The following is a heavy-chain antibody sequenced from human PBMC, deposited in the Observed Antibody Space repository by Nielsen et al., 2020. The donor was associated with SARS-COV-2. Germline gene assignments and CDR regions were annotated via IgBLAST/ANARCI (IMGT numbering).Heavy chain of an antibody. CDR3: ARAYCDSTTCYRHAFDI. CDR2: IIPIFGTA. CDR1: GGTFSSYA. V-gene: IGHV1-69*13. Sequence: SVKVSCKASGGTFSSYAISWVRQAPGQGLEWMGGIIPIFGTANYAQKFQGRVTITADESTSTAYMELSSLRSEDTAVYYCARAYCDSTTCYRHAFDIWGQGTLVTVSS. J-gene: IGHJ3*02. D-gene: IGHD2-2*02.